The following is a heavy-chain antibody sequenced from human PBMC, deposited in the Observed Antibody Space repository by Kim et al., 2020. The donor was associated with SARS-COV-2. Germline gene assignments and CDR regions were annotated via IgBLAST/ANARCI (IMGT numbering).Heavy chain of an antibody. CDR3: ARITGYYGSGSYYTGYGMGV. V-gene: IGHV4-39*01. CDR1: GGSISSSSYY. J-gene: IGHJ6*02. CDR2: IYYSGST. Sequence: SETLSLTCTVSGGSISSSSYYWGWIRQPPGKGLEWIGSIYYSGSTYYNPSLKSRVTISVDTSKNQFSLKLSSVTAADTAVYYCARITGYYGSGSYYTGYGMGVWGQGTTVTVSS. D-gene: IGHD3-10*01.